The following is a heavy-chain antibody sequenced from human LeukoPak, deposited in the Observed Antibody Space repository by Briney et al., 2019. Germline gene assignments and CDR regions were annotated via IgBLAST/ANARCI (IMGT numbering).Heavy chain of an antibody. CDR3: AREGGSVIAEWGNWFDP. CDR1: GGTFSSYA. Sequence: SVKVSCKASGGTFSSYAISWVRQAPGQGLEWMGRIIPIFGTANYAQRFQGRVTITTDESTSTAYMELSSLRSEDTAVYYCAREGGSVIAEWGNWFDPWGQGTLVTVSS. D-gene: IGHD6-13*01. CDR2: IIPIFGTA. V-gene: IGHV1-69*05. J-gene: IGHJ5*02.